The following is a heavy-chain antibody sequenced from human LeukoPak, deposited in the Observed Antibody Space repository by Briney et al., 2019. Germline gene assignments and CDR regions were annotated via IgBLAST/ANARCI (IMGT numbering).Heavy chain of an antibody. CDR1: GGSFSGYY. Sequence: SETLSLTCAVYGGSFSGYYWSWIRQPPGKGLEWIGEINHSGSTNYNPSLKSRVTISVDTSNNQFSLQLSSGTAADAAVYYCARVVTGDAFDIWGQGTMVTVSS. V-gene: IGHV4-34*01. CDR2: INHSGST. CDR3: ARVVTGDAFDI. D-gene: IGHD2-21*02. J-gene: IGHJ3*02.